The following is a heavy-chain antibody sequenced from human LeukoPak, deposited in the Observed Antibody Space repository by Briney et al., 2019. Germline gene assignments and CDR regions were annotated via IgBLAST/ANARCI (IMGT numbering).Heavy chain of an antibody. CDR3: AKVVGSSWYGGY. Sequence: GGSLRLSCAASGFTFSSYGMHWVRQAPGKGLEWVAVIWDDGSNRYYADSVKGRFTISRDNSKNTLYLQMNSLRAEDTAVYYCAKVVGSSWYGGYWGQGTLVTVSS. J-gene: IGHJ4*02. CDR1: GFTFSSYG. CDR2: IWDDGSNR. D-gene: IGHD6-13*01. V-gene: IGHV3-33*06.